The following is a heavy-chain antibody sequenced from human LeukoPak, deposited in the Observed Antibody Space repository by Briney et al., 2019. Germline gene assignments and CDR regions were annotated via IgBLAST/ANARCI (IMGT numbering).Heavy chain of an antibody. D-gene: IGHD4-23*01. CDR1: GYTFTGYY. V-gene: IGHV1-2*06. Sequence: GPVKVSCKASGYTFTGYYMHWVRQAPGQGLEWMGRINRNSGGTNYAQKFQGRVTITRDTSMSTAYMELSRLRSDDTAVYYCARKVWGYGGNSGSGSVNCFDPWGQGSLVTVSS. J-gene: IGHJ5*02. CDR2: INRNSGGT. CDR3: ARKVWGYGGNSGSGSVNCFDP.